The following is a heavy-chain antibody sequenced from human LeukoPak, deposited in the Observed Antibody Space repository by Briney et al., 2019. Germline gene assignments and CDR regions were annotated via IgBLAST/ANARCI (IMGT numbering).Heavy chain of an antibody. Sequence: SETLSLTCTVSGGSISSYYWTWIRQPPGKGLEWLGYIYYSGSTSYNPSLKSRVTISVDTSKNQFSLKLSSVTAADTAVYYCARALDKRFDPWGQGTLVTVSS. CDR3: ARALDKRFDP. V-gene: IGHV4-59*08. CDR2: IYYSGST. CDR1: GGSISSYY. J-gene: IGHJ5*02.